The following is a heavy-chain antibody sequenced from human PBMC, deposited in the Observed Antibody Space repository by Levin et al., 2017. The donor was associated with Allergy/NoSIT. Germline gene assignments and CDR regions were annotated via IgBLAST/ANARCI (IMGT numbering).Heavy chain of an antibody. Sequence: GESLKISCAASGFTFSSYGMHWVRQAPGKGLEWVAVIWYDGSNKYYADSVKGRFTISRDNSKNTLYLQMNSLRAEDTAVYYCARGTVVPAATTHYGMDVWGQGTTVTVSS. V-gene: IGHV3-33*01. CDR1: GFTFSSYG. CDR3: ARGTVVPAATTHYGMDV. J-gene: IGHJ6*02. D-gene: IGHD2-2*01. CDR2: IWYDGSNK.